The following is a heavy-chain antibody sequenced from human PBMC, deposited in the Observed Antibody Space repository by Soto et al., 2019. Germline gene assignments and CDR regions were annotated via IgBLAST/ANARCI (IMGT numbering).Heavy chain of an antibody. CDR3: AKYVYRYCSGGSCYSGFDY. V-gene: IGHV3-9*01. CDR1: GFTFDDYA. Sequence: GGSLRLSCAASGFTFDDYAMHWVRQAPGKGLEWVSGISWNSGSIGYADSVKGRFTISRDNAKNSLYLQMNSLRAEDTALYYCAKYVYRYCSGGSCYSGFDYWGQGTLVTVSS. D-gene: IGHD2-15*01. CDR2: ISWNSGSI. J-gene: IGHJ4*02.